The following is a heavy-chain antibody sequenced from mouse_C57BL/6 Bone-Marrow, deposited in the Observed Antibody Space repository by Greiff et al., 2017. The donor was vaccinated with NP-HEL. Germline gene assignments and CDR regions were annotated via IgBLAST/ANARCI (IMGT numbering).Heavy chain of an antibody. CDR1: GYTFTDYD. Sequence: QVQLQQSGAELVKPGASVKLSCTASGYTFTDYDMHWVKQRPVQGLEWIGAIYPGDGGTKYNQKFKGKATLTADTSSSTAYMELRSLTSEDSAVYFCTRRDYGSYFDDWGKGTTLTVSS. CDR2: IYPGDGGT. CDR3: TRRDYGSYFDD. D-gene: IGHD1-1*01. V-gene: IGHV1-85*01. J-gene: IGHJ2*01.